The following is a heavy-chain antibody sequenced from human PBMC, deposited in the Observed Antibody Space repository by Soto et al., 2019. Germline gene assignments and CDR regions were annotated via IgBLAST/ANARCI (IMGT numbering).Heavy chain of an antibody. D-gene: IGHD3-9*01. CDR3: AGGHGIFPGSEN. J-gene: IGHJ4*02. CDR1: GFRLTSYW. Sequence: GESLKISCKASGFRLTSYWIGWVRQMPGKGLEWMGILYPGDSDPRYSPSFQGQVTISADKSFTTAYLQWSSLKASDTGIYYCAGGHGIFPGSENWGQGTLVTVSS. CDR2: LYPGDSDP. V-gene: IGHV5-51*01.